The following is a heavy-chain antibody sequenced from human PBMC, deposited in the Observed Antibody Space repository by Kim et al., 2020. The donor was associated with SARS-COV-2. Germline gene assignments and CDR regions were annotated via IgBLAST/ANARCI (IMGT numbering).Heavy chain of an antibody. J-gene: IGHJ6*03. D-gene: IGHD3-10*01. CDR1: GYTITELS. CDR3: AIGGGQLIYMDV. Sequence: ASVKVSCKVSGYTITELSVHWVRQSPGKGLEWMGGFDPDTGETIYVQNFQGRVTMTEDASTDTAYMELSSLTSDDTAVYYCAIGGGQLIYMDVWGKGTAVTVSS. V-gene: IGHV1-24*01. CDR2: FDPDTGET.